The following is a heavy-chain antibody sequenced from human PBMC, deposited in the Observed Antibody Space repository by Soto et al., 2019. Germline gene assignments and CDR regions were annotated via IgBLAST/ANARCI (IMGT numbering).Heavy chain of an antibody. CDR1: GYTFTGYY. CDR2: INPNSGGT. J-gene: IGHJ4*02. CDR3: ARSSQIGGIVVVMTIPLGY. D-gene: IGHD3-22*01. V-gene: IGHV1-2*02. Sequence: ASVKVSCKASGYTFTGYYMHWVRQAPGQGLEWMGWINPNSGGTNYAQKFQGRVTMTRDTSISTAYMELSRLRSDDTAVYYCARSSQIGGIVVVMTIPLGYWGQGTLVTVSS.